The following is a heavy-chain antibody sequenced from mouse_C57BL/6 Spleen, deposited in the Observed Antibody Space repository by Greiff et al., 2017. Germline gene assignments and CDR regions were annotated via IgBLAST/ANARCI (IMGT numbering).Heavy chain of an antibody. CDR1: GYTFTSYW. D-gene: IGHD1-1*01. V-gene: IGHV1-55*01. Sequence: VQLQQPGAELVKPGASVKMSCKASGYTFTSYWITWVKQRPGQGLEWIGDIYPGSGSTNYNEKFKSKATLTVDTSSSTSYMQLSSLTSEDAAVYYCARSRGSTFDYWGQGTTLTVSS. J-gene: IGHJ2*01. CDR2: IYPGSGST. CDR3: ARSRGSTFDY.